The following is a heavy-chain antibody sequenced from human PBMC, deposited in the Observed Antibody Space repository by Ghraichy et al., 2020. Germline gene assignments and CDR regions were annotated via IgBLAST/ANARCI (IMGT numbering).Heavy chain of an antibody. J-gene: IGHJ4*01. Sequence: GGSLRLSCAASGFTLSSFGLSWVRQAPGKGLEWVATIHDRPGYADSVKGRFSVSRDKSKNTVSLQMSSLRAEDTALYYCAKMIYSGCTSGCQTIFDYWGHGTLVTVSS. CDR1: GFTLSSFG. CDR3: AKMIYSGCTSGCQTIFDY. D-gene: IGHD2-8*01. CDR2: IHDRPG. V-gene: IGHV3-23*01.